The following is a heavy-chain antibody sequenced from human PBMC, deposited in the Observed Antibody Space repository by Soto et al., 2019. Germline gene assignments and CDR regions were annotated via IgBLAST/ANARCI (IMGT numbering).Heavy chain of an antibody. CDR3: AREGALLFGGNSDYYSTMEV. J-gene: IGHJ6*02. CDR1: DGSISSYY. CDR2: IYYSGYT. V-gene: IGHV4-30-4*08. Sequence: SETLSHTCPFSDGSISSYYLSLILQPPVKFLECIGYIYYSGYTSYNPSLKSRVTISIDTSKNQFSLKLSSVTAADTAFYYCAREGALLFGGNSDYYSTMEVWGQGTTVTVSS. D-gene: IGHD2-21*02.